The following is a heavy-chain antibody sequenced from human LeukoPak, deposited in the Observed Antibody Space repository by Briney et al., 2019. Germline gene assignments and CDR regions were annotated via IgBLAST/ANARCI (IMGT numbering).Heavy chain of an antibody. D-gene: IGHD4-23*01. V-gene: IGHV3-21*01. J-gene: IGHJ3*02. CDR2: ISSSRSYI. CDR1: GFTFSSYS. CDR3: ANLVSGGGNSVRGLAFDI. Sequence: GGSLRLSCAASGFTFSSYSMNWVRQAPGKGLEWVSFISSSRSYIYYADSVKGRFTISRDNAKNSLYLQMNSLRAEDTAVYYCANLVSGGGNSVRGLAFDIWGQGTKVSVSS.